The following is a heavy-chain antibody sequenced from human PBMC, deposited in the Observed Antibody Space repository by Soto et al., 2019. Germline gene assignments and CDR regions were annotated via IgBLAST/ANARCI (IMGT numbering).Heavy chain of an antibody. J-gene: IGHJ4*02. V-gene: IGHV3-33*01. Sequence: QVQLVESGGGVVQPGRSLRLSCAASGFTFSSYGLHWVRQAPGKGLEWVAVIWSDGSNKYYADSVKGRFTISRDNSQNTLYLQMNGLRAEDTAVYYCAREFWSGPFDYWCQGTLVTVSS. CDR3: AREFWSGPFDY. D-gene: IGHD3-3*01. CDR1: GFTFSSYG. CDR2: IWSDGSNK.